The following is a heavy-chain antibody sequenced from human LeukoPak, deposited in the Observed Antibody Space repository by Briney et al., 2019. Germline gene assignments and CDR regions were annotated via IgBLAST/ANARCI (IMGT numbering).Heavy chain of an antibody. CDR2: IRYDGSNK. CDR3: AKDDGSWYYFDY. J-gene: IGHJ4*02. CDR1: GFTFSSYG. Sequence: PGGSLRLSYAASGFTFSSYGMHWVRQAPGKGLEWVAFIRYDGSNKYYADSVKGRFTISRDNSKNTLHLQMNSLRGEDTAVYYCAKDDGSWYYFDYWGQGTLVTVSS. D-gene: IGHD6-13*01. V-gene: IGHV3-30*02.